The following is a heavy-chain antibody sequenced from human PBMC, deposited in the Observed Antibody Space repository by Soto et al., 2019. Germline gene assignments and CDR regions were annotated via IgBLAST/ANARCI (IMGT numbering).Heavy chain of an antibody. CDR3: ARASNYYDSSGYSRNFDY. CDR2: IYYSGST. J-gene: IGHJ4*02. Sequence: SDALSLTCTLSVGSMSSSSYYWGWIRQPPGKGLEWIGSIYYSGSTCYNPSLRSRVTISIDTSKNQFSLNLSSVTAAGTAVYYCARASNYYDSSGYSRNFDYWGQGTQVTVSS. D-gene: IGHD3-22*01. V-gene: IGHV4-39*01. CDR1: VGSMSSSSYY.